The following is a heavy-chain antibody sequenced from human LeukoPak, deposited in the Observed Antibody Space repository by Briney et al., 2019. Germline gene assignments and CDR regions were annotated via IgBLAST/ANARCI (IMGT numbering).Heavy chain of an antibody. Sequence: GGSLRLSCVASGFTFRSYGMYWVRQSPGKGLEWVAFIWYNGGRKYYPDSVKGRFTISRDNTKNTLYLEIDSLRPDDTGIYYCAKDPVAAAGTFYYMAVWGKGTTVTVSS. J-gene: IGHJ6*03. CDR3: AKDPVAAAGTFYYMAV. CDR1: GFTFRSYG. CDR2: IWYNGGRK. D-gene: IGHD6-13*01. V-gene: IGHV3-33*03.